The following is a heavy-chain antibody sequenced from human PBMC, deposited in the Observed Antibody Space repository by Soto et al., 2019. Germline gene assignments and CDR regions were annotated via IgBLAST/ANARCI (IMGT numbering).Heavy chain of an antibody. CDR1: GASITSESW. V-gene: IGHV4-4*02. Sequence: SETLFLTCTVSGASITSESWWSWVRQPPGKGLEWIGEIYHSGSANYNPSLKSRATILMDNSKNTLYLQMNSLRAEDTAVFYCAKERSSGWSFDYWGQGTLVTVSS. CDR2: IYHSGSA. CDR3: AKERSSGWSFDY. J-gene: IGHJ4*02. D-gene: IGHD6-19*01.